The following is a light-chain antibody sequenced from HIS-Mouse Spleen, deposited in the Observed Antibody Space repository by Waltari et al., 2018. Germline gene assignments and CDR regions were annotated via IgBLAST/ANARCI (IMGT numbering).Light chain of an antibody. V-gene: IGLV3-19*01. J-gene: IGLJ2*01. CDR1: SLRSYY. CDR2: QDS. CDR3: QAWDSSYSV. Sequence: SSELTQDPAVSVALVQTVRITCQGDSLRSYYSSWYQQKPGQAPVLVIYQDSKRPSGIPERFSGSNSGNTATLTISGTQAMDEADYYCQAWDSSYSVFGGGTKLTVL.